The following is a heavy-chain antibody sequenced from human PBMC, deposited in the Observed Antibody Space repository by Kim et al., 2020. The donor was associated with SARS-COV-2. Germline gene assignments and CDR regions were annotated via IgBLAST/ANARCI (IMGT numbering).Heavy chain of an antibody. J-gene: IGHJ4*02. Sequence: YADSVKGRFTISRDNAKNSLYLQMNSLRAEDTALYYCAKGGGRHWGWDDYWGQGTLVTVSS. V-gene: IGHV3-9*01. D-gene: IGHD7-27*01. CDR3: AKGGGRHWGWDDY.